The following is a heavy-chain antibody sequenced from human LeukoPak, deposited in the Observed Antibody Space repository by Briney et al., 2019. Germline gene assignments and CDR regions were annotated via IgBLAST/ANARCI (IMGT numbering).Heavy chain of an antibody. Sequence: GGSLRLSCAASGFTFSSYEMNWVRQAPGKGLEWVSYISSSGSTIYYADSVKGRFTISRDNAKNSLYLQMSSLRAEDTAVYYCARDRLSGYSYGHRDGAFDIWGQGTMVTVSS. CDR3: ARDRLSGYSYGHRDGAFDI. V-gene: IGHV3-48*03. D-gene: IGHD5-18*01. CDR1: GFTFSSYE. J-gene: IGHJ3*02. CDR2: ISSSGSTI.